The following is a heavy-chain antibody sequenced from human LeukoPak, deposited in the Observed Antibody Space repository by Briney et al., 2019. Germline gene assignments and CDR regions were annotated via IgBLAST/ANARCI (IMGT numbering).Heavy chain of an antibody. CDR3: AKVAGDRMDH. CDR2: ISANSGKT. D-gene: IGHD6-13*01. Sequence: ASVKVSFKASGYTFATYGFCWVRHAPGHGLEWMGWISANSGKTDYAQKFQGRVTMTTDTSTTTAYMELRSLRPDDTALYFCAKVAGDRMDHWGQGTLLTVSS. J-gene: IGHJ4*02. V-gene: IGHV1-18*01. CDR1: GYTFATYG.